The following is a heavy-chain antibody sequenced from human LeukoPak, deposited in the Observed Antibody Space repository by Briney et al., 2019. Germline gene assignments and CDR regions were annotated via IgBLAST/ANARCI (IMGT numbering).Heavy chain of an antibody. V-gene: IGHV1-2*02. CDR2: INPNSGGT. Sequence: ASVKVSCKASGYTFTGYYMHWVRQAPGQGLEWMGWINPNSGGTNYAQKFQGRVTMTRDTSISTAYMELSRLRSDDTAVYYCAREKTETKSIIMVRTLDYWGQGTLVTVSS. D-gene: IGHD3-10*01. CDR3: AREKTETKSIIMVRTLDY. J-gene: IGHJ4*02. CDR1: GYTFTGYY.